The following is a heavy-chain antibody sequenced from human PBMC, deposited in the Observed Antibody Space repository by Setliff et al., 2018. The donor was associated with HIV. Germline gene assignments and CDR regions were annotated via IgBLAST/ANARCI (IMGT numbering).Heavy chain of an antibody. V-gene: IGHV7-4-1*02. CDR2: INANSGSP. CDR3: ARGLYGDYGGDLNWLDP. CDR1: GYNFENYA. J-gene: IGHJ5*02. Sequence: ASVKVSCKTSGYNFENYAINWVRQAPGQGLEWMGWINANSGSPIYAQAFTGRFLFSVDTAVATAYLQINNLKTEDTAVYFCARGLYGDYGGDLNWLDPWGHGTRVTVSS. D-gene: IGHD4-17*01.